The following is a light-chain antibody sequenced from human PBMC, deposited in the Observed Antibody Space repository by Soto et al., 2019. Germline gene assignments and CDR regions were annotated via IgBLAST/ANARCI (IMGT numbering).Light chain of an antibody. V-gene: IGKV1-39*01. Sequence: DIQMTQSPSSLSAAVGDSVTITCRATQDTHNYLNWYQQKPGKAPNLLIYVASSLQSGVPSRFRGSGSGTDFTLTIISLQPEDFATYFCQKTYNTPWTFGQGTKVDIK. CDR1: QDTHNY. CDR3: QKTYNTPWT. CDR2: VAS. J-gene: IGKJ1*01.